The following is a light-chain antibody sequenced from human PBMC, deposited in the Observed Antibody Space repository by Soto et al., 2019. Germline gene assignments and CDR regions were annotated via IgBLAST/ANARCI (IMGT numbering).Light chain of an antibody. J-gene: IGKJ4*01. CDR2: DAS. Sequence: EIVLAQSPGSLSLSPGETATLSCRASQRVSSNLVWYQQKPGQAPRLLIYDASNRATGIPARFSGSGSGTDFTLTINSLEPEDFAVYYCQQRYDWPLTFGGGTKGEIK. V-gene: IGKV3-11*01. CDR3: QQRYDWPLT. CDR1: QRVSSN.